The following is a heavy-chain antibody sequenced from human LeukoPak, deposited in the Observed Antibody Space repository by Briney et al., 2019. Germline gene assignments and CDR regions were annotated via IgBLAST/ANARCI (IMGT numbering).Heavy chain of an antibody. CDR3: ARDQSLVAYSSTWFDY. V-gene: IGHV1-18*01. J-gene: IGHJ4*02. CDR1: GYTFTNYG. D-gene: IGHD6-13*01. CDR2: ISAYNGNT. Sequence: ASVKVSCKTSGYTFTNYGLSWVRQAPGQGLEWMGWISAYNGNTDYAQNLQGRVTLTTDTSTTTAYMELRSLGSDDTAAYYCARDQSLVAYSSTWFDYWGQGTLVTVSS.